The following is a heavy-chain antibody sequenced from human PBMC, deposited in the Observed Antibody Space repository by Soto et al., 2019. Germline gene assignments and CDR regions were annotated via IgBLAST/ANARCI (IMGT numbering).Heavy chain of an antibody. CDR2: INHSGST. CDR3: ARRLVSGMALFDY. D-gene: IGHD6-13*01. J-gene: IGHJ4*02. CDR1: GWSFCGYY. V-gene: IGHV4-34*01. Sequence: PSETLSLTCAVYGWSFCGYYWSWIRQPPGKGLEWIGEINHSGSTNYNPSLKSRVTISVDTSKNQFSLKLSSVTAADTAVYYCARRLVSGMALFDYWGRGTLVTVSS.